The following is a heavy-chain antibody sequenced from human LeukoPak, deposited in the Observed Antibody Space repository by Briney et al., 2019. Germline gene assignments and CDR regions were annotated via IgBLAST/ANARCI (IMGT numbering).Heavy chain of an antibody. Sequence: PSETLSLTCAVYGGSFSGYYWSWIRQPPGKGLEWIGEINHSGSTNYNPSLKSRVTISVDTSKNQFSLKLSSVTAADTAVYYCARGPFPMTTSRYYYFDYWGQGTLVTVSS. CDR2: INHSGST. J-gene: IGHJ4*02. CDR3: ARGPFPMTTSRYYYFDY. CDR1: GGSFSGYY. D-gene: IGHD4-11*01. V-gene: IGHV4-34*01.